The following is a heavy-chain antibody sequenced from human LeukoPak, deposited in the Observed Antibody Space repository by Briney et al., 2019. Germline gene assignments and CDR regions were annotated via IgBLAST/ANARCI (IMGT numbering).Heavy chain of an antibody. D-gene: IGHD4-23*01. Sequence: SQTLSLTCTVSGGSISSGRYYWSWIRQHPGRGLAWIGCIYYSGSTYYNPSLKSRVTISVDTSKNQFSLKLSSVTAADTAVYYCARDYYVGNPAYYFDYWGQGTLVTVSS. J-gene: IGHJ4*02. CDR1: GGSISSGRYY. CDR3: ARDYYVGNPAYYFDY. CDR2: IYYSGST. V-gene: IGHV4-31*03.